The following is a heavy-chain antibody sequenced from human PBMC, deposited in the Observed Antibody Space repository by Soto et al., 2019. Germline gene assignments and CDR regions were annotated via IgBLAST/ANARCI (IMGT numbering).Heavy chain of an antibody. V-gene: IGHV4-31*03. CDR1: GGSISSGGYY. CDR3: ARANYGDLLYFDY. D-gene: IGHD4-17*01. CDR2: IYYSGST. J-gene: IGHJ4*02. Sequence: SETLSLTCTVSGGSISSGGYYWSWIRQHPGKGLEWIGYIYYSGSTYYNPSLKSRVTISVDTSKNQFSLKLSSVTAADTAVYYCARANYGDLLYFDYWGQGTLVTVSS.